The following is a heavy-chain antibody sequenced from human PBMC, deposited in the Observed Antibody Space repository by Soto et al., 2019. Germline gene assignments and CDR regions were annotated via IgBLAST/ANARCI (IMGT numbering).Heavy chain of an antibody. V-gene: IGHV3-33*01. CDR2: IWYDGSNK. J-gene: IGHJ6*02. CDR3: ARDRVVVTAIDYYYGMDV. CDR1: GFTFSSYG. D-gene: IGHD2-21*02. Sequence: ESGGGVVQPGRSLRLSCAASGFTFSSYGMHWVRQAPGKGLEWVAVIWYDGSNKYYADSVKGRFTISRDNSKNTLYLRMNSLRAEDTAVYYCARDRVVVTAIDYYYGMDVWGQGTTVTVSS.